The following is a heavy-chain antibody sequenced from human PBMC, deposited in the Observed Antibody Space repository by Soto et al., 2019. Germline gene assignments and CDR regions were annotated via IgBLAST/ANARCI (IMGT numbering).Heavy chain of an antibody. CDR1: GGSISSSSYY. V-gene: IGHV4-39*01. Sequence: SETLSLTCTVSGGSISSSSYYWGWIRQPPGKGLEWIGSNYYSGSTYYNPSLKSRATISVDTSKNQFSLKLSSVTAADTAVYYCARLGYCSGGSCYLSDWFDPWGQGTLVTVSS. J-gene: IGHJ5*02. CDR2: NYYSGST. CDR3: ARLGYCSGGSCYLSDWFDP. D-gene: IGHD2-15*01.